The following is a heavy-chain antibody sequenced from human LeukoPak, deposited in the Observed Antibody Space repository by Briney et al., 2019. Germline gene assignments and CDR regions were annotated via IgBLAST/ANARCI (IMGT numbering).Heavy chain of an antibody. V-gene: IGHV5-51*01. Sequence: GESLKISCKGSGYSFTSYWIGWVRQMPGKGLEWMGIIYPGDSDTRYSPSFQGQVTISADKSISTAYLQWSSLKASDTAMYYCARPWGYCTSISCPFAYWGQGTLVTVSS. D-gene: IGHD2-2*01. J-gene: IGHJ4*02. CDR2: IYPGDSDT. CDR3: ARPWGYCTSISCPFAY. CDR1: GYSFTSYW.